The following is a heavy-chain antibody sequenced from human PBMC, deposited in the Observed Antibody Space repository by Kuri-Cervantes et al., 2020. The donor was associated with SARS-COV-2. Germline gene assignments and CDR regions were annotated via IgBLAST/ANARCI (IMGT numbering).Heavy chain of an antibody. J-gene: IGHJ3*02. D-gene: IGHD6-6*01. CDR3: ARVSSSSSPAFDI. V-gene: IGHV3-7*01. CDR1: GFTFSSYW. CDR2: IKQDGSER. Sequence: GESLKISCAASGFTFSSYWMSWVRQAPGKGLEWVANIKQDGSERYYVDSVKGRLTISRDNAKNSLYLQMNSLRAEDTAVYYCARVSSSSSPAFDIWGQGTMVTVSS.